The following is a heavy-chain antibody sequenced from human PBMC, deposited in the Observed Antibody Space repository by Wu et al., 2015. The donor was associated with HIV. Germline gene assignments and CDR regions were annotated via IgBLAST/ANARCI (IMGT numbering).Heavy chain of an antibody. CDR2: LNPNTGAT. J-gene: IGHJ4*02. Sequence: QVQLVQSGAEVKRPGASVRVSCKASGYSFTAYFLHWVRQAPGQGLEFMGRLNPNTGATDFAQKFQGRVTVTRDTSISTAYMEIYRLRPEDTAVYYCANGIQAGGANYWGQGTLVHRLL. CDR3: ANGIQAGGANY. V-gene: IGHV1-2*02. CDR1: GYSFTAYF. D-gene: IGHD2-21*01.